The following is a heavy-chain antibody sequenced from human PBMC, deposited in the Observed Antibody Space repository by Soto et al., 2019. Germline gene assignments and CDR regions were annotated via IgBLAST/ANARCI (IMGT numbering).Heavy chain of an antibody. J-gene: IGHJ4*02. Sequence: ASVKVSCKASGDTFSFYTIKWVRQAPGLGLEWMGRVNPILSMSNYAQKFQGRVTMTADKSTSTAYMELRSLRSEDTAFYYCATSYGSGYRAFDYWGQGALVTVPQ. V-gene: IGHV1-69*02. CDR2: VNPILSMS. D-gene: IGHD3-10*01. CDR1: GDTFSFYT. CDR3: ATSYGSGYRAFDY.